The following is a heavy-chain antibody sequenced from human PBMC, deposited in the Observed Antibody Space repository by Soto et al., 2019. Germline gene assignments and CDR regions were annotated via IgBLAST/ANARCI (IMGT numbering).Heavy chain of an antibody. CDR3: ARDNRYNWNDEGWFDP. Sequence: QVQLVQSGAEVKKPGASVKDSCKASGYSFSDYDINWVRQATGQGPEWMGWMNPNSGNTGYAQKFQGRVTMTRNTSINTAYMELSSLGSEDTAVYYCARDNRYNWNDEGWFDPWGQGTLVTVSS. CDR1: GYSFSDYD. V-gene: IGHV1-8*01. J-gene: IGHJ5*02. D-gene: IGHD1-20*01. CDR2: MNPNSGNT.